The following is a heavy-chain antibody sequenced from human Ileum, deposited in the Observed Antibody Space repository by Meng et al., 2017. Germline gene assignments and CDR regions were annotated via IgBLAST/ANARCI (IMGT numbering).Heavy chain of an antibody. V-gene: IGHV3-69-1*01. CDR3: ATSSCSGGSYYFKA. D-gene: IGHD2-15*01. CDR1: GFPFYNYA. Sequence: GESLKISCAASGFPFYNYAMNWVRQAPGKGLEWVPTISRSSYIYYADSVKGRFSIARDNAEKSLYLQMNSLRAEDSAVYYCATSSCSGGSYYFKAWGQGTLVTVSS. J-gene: IGHJ1*01. CDR2: ISRSSYI.